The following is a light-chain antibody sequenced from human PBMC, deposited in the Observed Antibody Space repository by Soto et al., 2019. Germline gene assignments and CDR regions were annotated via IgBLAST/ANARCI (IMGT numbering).Light chain of an antibody. V-gene: IGLV2-14*01. CDR3: SSYTSSSSTVV. CDR1: SSDVGGYNY. CDR2: DVS. J-gene: IGLJ2*01. Sequence: QSALTHPASVAGSPGQSNTIYSTGTSSDVGGYNYVSWYQQHPGKAPKLMSYDVSNRPSGVSNRFSGSKSGNTASLTISGLQAEDEADYYCSSYTSSSSTVVFGRGTKVTVL.